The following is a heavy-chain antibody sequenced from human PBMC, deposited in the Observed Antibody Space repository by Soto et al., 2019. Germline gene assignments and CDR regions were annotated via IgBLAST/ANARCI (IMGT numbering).Heavy chain of an antibody. Sequence: LSLTCAVYGGSFSGYYWSWIRQPPGKGLEWIGEINHSGSTNYNPSLKSRVTISVDTSKNQFSLKLSSVTAADTAVYYCARDSYYYDSSGRHANFDYWGQGTLVTVSS. CDR2: INHSGST. CDR3: ARDSYYYDSSGRHANFDY. V-gene: IGHV4-34*01. J-gene: IGHJ4*02. D-gene: IGHD3-22*01. CDR1: GGSFSGYY.